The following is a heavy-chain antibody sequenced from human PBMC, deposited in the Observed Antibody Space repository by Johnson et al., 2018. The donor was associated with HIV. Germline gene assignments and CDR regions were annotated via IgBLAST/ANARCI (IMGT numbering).Heavy chain of an antibody. J-gene: IGHJ3*02. CDR2: IKQDGSEK. D-gene: IGHD3-22*01. CDR3: AKVYYDSSGYGAFDI. Sequence: VQLVESGGGVVQPGGSLRLSCAASGFTFSSYWMSWVRQAPGKGLEWVANIKQDGSEKYYVDSVKGRFTISRDNAKNSLYLQMNSLRAEDTALYYCAKVYYDSSGYGAFDIWGQGTMVTVSS. CDR1: GFTFSSYW. V-gene: IGHV3-7*05.